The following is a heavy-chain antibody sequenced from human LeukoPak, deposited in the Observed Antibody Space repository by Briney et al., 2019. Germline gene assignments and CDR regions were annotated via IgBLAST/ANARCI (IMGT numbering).Heavy chain of an antibody. CDR1: GFSFSTYD. Sequence: GGSLRLSCAASGFSFSTYDMNWVRQAQGKGLEWVSYTTSTGRTTYYADSVKGRFTISRDNAKHSLYLQMNSLRVEDTAVYYCARLPDPYYYYYMDVWGKGTTVTVSS. CDR2: TTSTGRTT. V-gene: IGHV3-48*03. J-gene: IGHJ6*03. CDR3: ARLPDPYYYYYMDV.